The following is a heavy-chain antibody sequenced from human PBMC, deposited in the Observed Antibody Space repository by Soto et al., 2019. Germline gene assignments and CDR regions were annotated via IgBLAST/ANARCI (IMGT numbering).Heavy chain of an antibody. Sequence: GASVKVSCKASGYTFTSYAMHWVRQAPGQRLEWMGGINAIIGTANYSQKFQGRVTITTDKSTSTAYMELSSLRSEDTAVYYCASCSSGWRRDYYYYGMDVWGQGTTVTVSS. D-gene: IGHD6-19*01. J-gene: IGHJ6*02. V-gene: IGHV1-3*01. CDR2: INAIIGTA. CDR3: ASCSSGWRRDYYYYGMDV. CDR1: GYTFTSYA.